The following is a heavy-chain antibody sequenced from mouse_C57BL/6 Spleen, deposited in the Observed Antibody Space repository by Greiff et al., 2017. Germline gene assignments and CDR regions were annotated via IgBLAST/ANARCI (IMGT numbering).Heavy chain of an antibody. CDR2: LLPGSGST. CDR3: ATGVGPYYFVD. D-gene: IGHD1-1*02. J-gene: IGHJ2*01. Sequence: QVQLQQSGAELMKPGASVKLSWKATGYTFTGYWIEWVKQRPGHGLEWIGELLPGSGSTNYNEKFKGKATFTADTSSNTAYMQLSSLTTEDSAIXYCATGVGPYYFVDWGKGTTLTGSS. CDR1: GYTFTGYW. V-gene: IGHV1-9*01.